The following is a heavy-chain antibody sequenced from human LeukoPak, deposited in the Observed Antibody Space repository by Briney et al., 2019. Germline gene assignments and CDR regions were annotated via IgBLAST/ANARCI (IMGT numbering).Heavy chain of an antibody. V-gene: IGHV3-9*01. CDR2: ISWNSGSI. CDR1: GFTFSTYA. CDR3: AKGVATMLYYGMDV. Sequence: GGSLRLSCAASGFTFSTYAMSWVRQAPGKGLEWVSGISWNSGSIGYADSVKGRFTISRDNAKNSLYLQMNSLRAEDTALYYCAKGVATMLYYGMDVWGQGTTVTVSS. D-gene: IGHD5-12*01. J-gene: IGHJ6*02.